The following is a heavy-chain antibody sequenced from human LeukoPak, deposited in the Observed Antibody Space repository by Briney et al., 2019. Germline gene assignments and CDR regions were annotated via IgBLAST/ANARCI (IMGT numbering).Heavy chain of an antibody. CDR2: INHSGST. CDR1: GGSFSGYY. J-gene: IGHJ5*02. CDR3: ARGRGYVWGSYRLAP. V-gene: IGHV4-34*01. Sequence: PSETLSLTCAVYGGSFSGYYWSWIRQPPGKGLEWIGEINHSGSTNYNPSLKSRVTISVDTSKNQFSLKLSSVTAADTAVYSCARGRGYVWGSYRLAPWGQGTLVTVSS. D-gene: IGHD3-16*02.